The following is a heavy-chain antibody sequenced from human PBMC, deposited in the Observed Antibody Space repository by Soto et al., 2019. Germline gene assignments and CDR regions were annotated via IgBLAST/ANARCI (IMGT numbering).Heavy chain of an antibody. V-gene: IGHV3-33*01. D-gene: IGHD3-22*01. CDR1: GFTFSTYG. J-gene: IGHJ3*02. Sequence: QVQLVESGGGVVKPGRSLRLSCAASGFTFSTYGMHWVRQAPGKGLEWVAVIWNDGSNRYYADSVKGRFTISRDNSKNTLYLQMNSLRDEDTAVYYCASHRSGYYYLDAFDIWGQGTMVTVSS. CDR3: ASHRSGYYYLDAFDI. CDR2: IWNDGSNR.